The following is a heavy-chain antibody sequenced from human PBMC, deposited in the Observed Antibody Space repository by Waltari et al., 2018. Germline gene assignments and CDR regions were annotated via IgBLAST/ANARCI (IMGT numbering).Heavy chain of an antibody. Sequence: QVQLQESGPGLVKPSETLSLTCAVSGYSISSGYYWGWIRQPPGKGLEWIGYIYYSGSTNYNPSLKSRVTISVDTSKNQFSLKLSSVTAADTAVYYCARGGVTFGSDYWGQGTLVTVSS. CDR2: IYYSGST. CDR3: ARGGVTFGSDY. CDR1: GYSISSGYY. J-gene: IGHJ4*02. V-gene: IGHV4-38-2*01. D-gene: IGHD4-4*01.